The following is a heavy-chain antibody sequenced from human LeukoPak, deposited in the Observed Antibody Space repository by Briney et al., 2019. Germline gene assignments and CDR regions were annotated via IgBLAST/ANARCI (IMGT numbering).Heavy chain of an antibody. Sequence: GGSLRLSCAASGFTFSSYSMNWVRQAPGKGLEWVSVIYSGGSTYYADSVKGRFTISRDNSKNTLYLQMNSLRAEDTAVYYCARDSYYYGSGIIWGQGTLVTVSS. D-gene: IGHD3-10*01. CDR1: GFTFSSYS. CDR2: IYSGGST. CDR3: ARDSYYYGSGII. J-gene: IGHJ4*02. V-gene: IGHV3-53*01.